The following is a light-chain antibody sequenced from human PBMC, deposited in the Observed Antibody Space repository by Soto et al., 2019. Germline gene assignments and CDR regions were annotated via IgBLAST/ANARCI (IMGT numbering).Light chain of an antibody. Sequence: DIQMTQSPSTLSASVGDRVTITCRASQSISNWLAWYQQKPGKVPKLLIYKASTLESGVPSRFSGSASGTEFTLTISSLQPDDFATYYCQRYDSFRTFGQGTTGDIK. CDR2: KAS. CDR1: QSISNW. V-gene: IGKV1-5*03. CDR3: QRYDSFRT. J-gene: IGKJ1*01.